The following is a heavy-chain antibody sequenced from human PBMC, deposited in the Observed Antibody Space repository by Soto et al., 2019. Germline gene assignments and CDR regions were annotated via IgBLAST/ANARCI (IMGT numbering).Heavy chain of an antibody. V-gene: IGHV4-31*03. Sequence: QVQLQESGPGLVKPSQTLSLTCTVSGGSISSGGYYWTWIRQHPGKGLEWIGYIYYSGSTYYNPYLKRRGTISVDTSKNQYSLKLSSVTAADTAVYYCARVCGGDCHYGMDVWGQGTTVTVSS. CDR3: ARVCGGDCHYGMDV. D-gene: IGHD2-21*02. J-gene: IGHJ6*02. CDR2: IYYSGST. CDR1: GGSISSGGYY.